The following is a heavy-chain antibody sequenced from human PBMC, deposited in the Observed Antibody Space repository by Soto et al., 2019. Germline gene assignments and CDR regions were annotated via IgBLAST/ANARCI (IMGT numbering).Heavy chain of an antibody. D-gene: IGHD1-26*01. CDR1: GFTFTNHA. CDR3: ARGMRRWELLGH. Sequence: QVQLVESGGGVVQPGKSLRLSCAASGFTFTNHAMHWVRQAPGKGLEWVAAIWYDGTIKYYADSVKGRLTISRDNSKNRLDLQMNSLRAEDTAIYYCARGMRRWELLGHWGQGTPVTVSS. CDR2: IWYDGTIK. J-gene: IGHJ4*02. V-gene: IGHV3-33*01.